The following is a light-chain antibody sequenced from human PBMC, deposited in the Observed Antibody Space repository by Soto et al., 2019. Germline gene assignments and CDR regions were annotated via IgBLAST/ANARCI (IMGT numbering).Light chain of an antibody. CDR1: SSDVGGYNY. CDR3: TSYTASNNYV. V-gene: IGLV2-8*01. CDR2: EVI. J-gene: IGLJ1*01. Sequence: QSVLTQPPSASGSPGQSVTISCTGTSSDVGGYNYVSWYQRHPGKAPKLMIYEVIKRPSGVPDRFSGSKSGNTASLTVSGLQAEDEADYYCTSYTASNNYVFGTGTKLTVL.